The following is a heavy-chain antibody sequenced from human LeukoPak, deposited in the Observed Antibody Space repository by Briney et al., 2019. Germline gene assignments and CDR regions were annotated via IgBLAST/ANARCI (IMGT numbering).Heavy chain of an antibody. CDR3: ARARGYSYGGFDY. CDR1: GYSISSGYY. Sequence: PSETLSLTCTVSGYSISSGYYWGWIRQPPGKGLEWIGSIYHSGSTYYNPSLKSRVTISVDTSKNQFPLKLSSVTAADTAVYYCARARGYSYGGFDYWGQGTLVTVSS. CDR2: IYHSGST. J-gene: IGHJ4*02. D-gene: IGHD5-18*01. V-gene: IGHV4-38-2*02.